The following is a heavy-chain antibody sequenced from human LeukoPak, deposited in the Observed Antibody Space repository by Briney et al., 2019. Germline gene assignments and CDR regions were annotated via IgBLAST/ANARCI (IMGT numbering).Heavy chain of an antibody. CDR1: GGSISSSDYY. J-gene: IGHJ5*02. D-gene: IGHD2-8*01. CDR2: NYYSGST. V-gene: IGHV4-39*01. CDR3: ARRHYCTNGVCQVSWFDP. Sequence: SETLSLTCTVSGGSISSSDYYWGWIRQPPGKGLEWIGNNYYSGSTYYNPSLKSRVTISVDTSKNQFSLKLSSVTAADTAVYYCARRHYCTNGVCQVSWFDPWGQGTLVTVSS.